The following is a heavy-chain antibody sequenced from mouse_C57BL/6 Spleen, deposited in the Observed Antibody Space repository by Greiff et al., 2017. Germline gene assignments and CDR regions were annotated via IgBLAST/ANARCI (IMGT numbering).Heavy chain of an antibody. CDR2: IDPSASYT. V-gene: IGHV1-69*01. J-gene: IGHJ2*01. CDR1: GYTFTSYW. D-gene: IGHD1-1*01. CDR3: ATYGSSYNFDY. Sequence: QVQLQQPGAELVMPGASVKLSCKASGYTFTSYWMHWVKQRPGQGLEWIGEIDPSASYTNYNQKFKGKSTLTVDKSSSTAYMQLSSLTSEDSAVYYCATYGSSYNFDYWGQGTTLTVSS.